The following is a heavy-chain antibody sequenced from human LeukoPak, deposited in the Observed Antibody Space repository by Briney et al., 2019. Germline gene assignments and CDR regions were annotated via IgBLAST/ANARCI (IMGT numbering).Heavy chain of an antibody. CDR2: FDPEDGET. CDR1: GYTLTELS. V-gene: IGHV1-24*01. Sequence: GAPVKVSCKVSGYTLTELSMHWVRQAPGKGLEWMGGFDPEDGETIYAQKFQGRVTMTEDTSTDTAYMELSSLRSEDTAVYYCATSAGLTGTTFDYWGQGTLVTVSS. CDR3: ATSAGLTGTTFDY. J-gene: IGHJ4*02. D-gene: IGHD1-7*01.